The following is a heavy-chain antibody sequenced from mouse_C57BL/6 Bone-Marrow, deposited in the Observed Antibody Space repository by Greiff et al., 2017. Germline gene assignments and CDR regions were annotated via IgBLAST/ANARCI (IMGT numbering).Heavy chain of an antibody. Sequence: QVQLQQPGAELVKPGASVKMSCKASGYTFTSYWITWVKQRPGQGLGWIGDIYPGSGSTNYNEKFKSKATLTVDTSSSTAYMQLSSLTSEDSAVYYCARGGFPFYDCAYWGQGTLVTVSA. J-gene: IGHJ3*01. D-gene: IGHD2-12*01. CDR1: GYTFTSYW. CDR2: IYPGSGST. V-gene: IGHV1-55*01. CDR3: ARGGFPFYDCAY.